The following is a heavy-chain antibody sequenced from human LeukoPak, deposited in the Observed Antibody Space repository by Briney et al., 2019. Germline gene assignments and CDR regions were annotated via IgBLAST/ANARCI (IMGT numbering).Heavy chain of an antibody. CDR3: ARDGPVDGGNSFIPFDY. CDR2: IYYSGST. D-gene: IGHD4-23*01. V-gene: IGHV4-59*01. Sequence: SETLSLTCTVSGGSISSYYWSWIRQPPGKGLEWIGYIYYSGSTNYNPSLKSRVTISVDTSKNQFSLKLSSVTAADTAVYYCARDGPVDGGNSFIPFDYWGQGTLVTVSS. J-gene: IGHJ4*02. CDR1: GGSISSYY.